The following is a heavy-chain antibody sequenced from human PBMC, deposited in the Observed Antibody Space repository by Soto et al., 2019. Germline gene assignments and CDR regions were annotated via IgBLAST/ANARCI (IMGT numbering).Heavy chain of an antibody. D-gene: IGHD2-15*01. V-gene: IGHV3-21*01. CDR2: ISSSSSYI. CDR1: GFTFSSYS. Sequence: GGSLRLSCAASGFTFSSYSMNWVRQAPGKGLEWVSSISSSSSYIYYADSVKGRFTISRDNAKNSLYLQMNSLRAEDTAVYYCARDLTLYCSGGSCYFFDYWGQGTLVTVSS. CDR3: ARDLTLYCSGGSCYFFDY. J-gene: IGHJ4*02.